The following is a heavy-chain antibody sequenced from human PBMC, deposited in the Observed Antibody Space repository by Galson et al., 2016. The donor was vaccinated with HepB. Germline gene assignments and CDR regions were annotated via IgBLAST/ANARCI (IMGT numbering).Heavy chain of an antibody. CDR1: GESLSGNY. D-gene: IGHD3-16*02. V-gene: IGHV4-34*01. J-gene: IGHJ5*01. CDR3: ARGPIVSRMRWFDS. Sequence: ETLSLTCAVYGESLSGNYWSWIRQPPGKGLEWIGEINNTGSTKYSPPLNSRVTISVDTSKSRLSLKLSSVTAADTAAYYCARGPIVSRMRWFDSWGQGSLVTVSS. CDR2: INNTGST.